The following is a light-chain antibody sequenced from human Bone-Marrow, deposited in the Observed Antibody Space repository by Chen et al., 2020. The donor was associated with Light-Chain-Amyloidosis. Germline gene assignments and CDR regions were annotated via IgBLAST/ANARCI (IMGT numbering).Light chain of an antibody. Sequence: EIVLTQSPRTLSLSLGEGPNLSCRSSQTISSNYLTWYQQKFGQAPRLLIYGSSSRATGIPDRFTGSGSGTDFTLTINRLEPEDFAMYYCQQYGTSPLTFGGGTKVEIK. CDR2: GSS. J-gene: IGKJ4*01. CDR3: QQYGTSPLT. CDR1: QTISSNY. V-gene: IGKV3-20*01.